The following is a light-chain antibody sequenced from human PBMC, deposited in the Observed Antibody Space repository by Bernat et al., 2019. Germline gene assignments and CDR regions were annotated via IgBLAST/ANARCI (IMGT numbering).Light chain of an antibody. J-gene: IGLJ3*02. V-gene: IGLV2-14*03. CDR3: CSDTGSSTLLV. CDR1: STDVGAYNY. CDR2: DVT. Sequence: QSALTQPASVSGPPGQSITISCTGTSTDVGAYNYVSWYQQHPDKAPKLTIYDVTSRPSGVSNRFSGSKSGNTASLTISGHQAEDEADYYCCSDTGSSTLLVFGGGTKLTVL.